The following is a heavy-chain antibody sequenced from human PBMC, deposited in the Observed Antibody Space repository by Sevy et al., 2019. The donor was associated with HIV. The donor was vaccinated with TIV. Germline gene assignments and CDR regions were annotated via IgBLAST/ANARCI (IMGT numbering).Heavy chain of an antibody. CDR2: IYWNNDQ. D-gene: IGHD3-22*01. Sequence: SGPTLVNPAQTLTLTCTFSGFSLTTSGEGVAWIRQPPGKALEWLAVIYWNNDQRYRSSLKYRLTITKDTSKNQVVLTMTTTDTVDTATYYCALRGGVHLYDSDGYYHGAEYFDHWGQGALVTVSS. CDR1: GFSLTTSGEG. V-gene: IGHV2-5*01. CDR3: ALRGGVHLYDSDGYYHGAEYFDH. J-gene: IGHJ1*01.